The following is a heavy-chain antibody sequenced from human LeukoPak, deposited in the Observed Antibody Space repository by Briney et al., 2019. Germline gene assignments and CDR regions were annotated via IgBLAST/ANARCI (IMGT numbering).Heavy chain of an antibody. CDR3: ARGGDFSSSWYVSYY. D-gene: IGHD6-13*01. J-gene: IGHJ4*02. CDR1: GSTFSTDA. V-gene: IGHV3-30*04. CDR2: ISDDGSKI. Sequence: GRSLRLSCAASGSTFSTDAMHWVRQAPGKGLEWVAVISDDGSKIYYADSVKGRFTISRDNSKNTLFLQINSLRHDDTAVYYCARGGDFSSSWYVSYYWGQGTLVTVSS.